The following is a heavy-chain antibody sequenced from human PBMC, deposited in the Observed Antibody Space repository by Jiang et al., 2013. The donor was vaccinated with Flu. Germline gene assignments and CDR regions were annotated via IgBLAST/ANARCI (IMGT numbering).Heavy chain of an antibody. J-gene: IGHJ3*01. CDR3: AKDRVWLVRPGTLAFDV. CDR2: ISGSGTTT. Sequence: VQLVESGGGLVHPGGSLRLSCAASEFSLNSYGMSWVRQAPGKGLECVSTISGSGTTTFYADSVKGRFTISRDNSNNTIYLQMNNLRAEDTAVYYCAKDRVWLVRPGTLAFDVWGQGTMVTVSS. D-gene: IGHD6-19*01. V-gene: IGHV3-23*04. CDR1: EFSLNSYG.